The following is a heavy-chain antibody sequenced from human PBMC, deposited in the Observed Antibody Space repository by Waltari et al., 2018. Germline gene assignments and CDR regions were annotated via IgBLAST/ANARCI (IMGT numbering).Heavy chain of an antibody. J-gene: IGHJ4*02. CDR2: IYHSGST. D-gene: IGHD3-3*01. CDR3: ASPIFGVVNTGGPFDY. CDR1: GYSISSGYY. Sequence: QVQLQESGPGLVKPSETLSLTCAVSGYSISSGYYWGWIRQPPGKGLEWIGSIYHSGSTYDNPSLKSRVTISGDTSKNQFSLKLSSGTAADTAVYYCASPIFGVVNTGGPFDYWGQGTLVTVSS. V-gene: IGHV4-38-2*01.